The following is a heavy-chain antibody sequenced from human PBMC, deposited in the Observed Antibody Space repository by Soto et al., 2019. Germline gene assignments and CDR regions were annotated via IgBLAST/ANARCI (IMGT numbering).Heavy chain of an antibody. Sequence: SVKVSCKASGGTFSSYAISWVRQAPGQGLEWMGGIIPIFGTANYAQKFQGRVTITADESTSTAYMELSSLRSEDTAVYYCARLYSVVVASELTYGMDVWGQGTTVTVSS. D-gene: IGHD2-21*01. CDR3: ARLYSVVVASELTYGMDV. J-gene: IGHJ6*02. CDR1: GGTFSSYA. CDR2: IIPIFGTA. V-gene: IGHV1-69*13.